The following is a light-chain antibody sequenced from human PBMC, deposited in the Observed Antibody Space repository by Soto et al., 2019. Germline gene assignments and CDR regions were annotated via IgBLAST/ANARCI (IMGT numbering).Light chain of an antibody. CDR3: HQYYSYPPT. CDR1: QGISSY. J-gene: IGKJ4*01. V-gene: IGKV1-8*01. Sequence: AIRMTQSPSSLSASTGDRVTITCRASQGISSYLAWYQQKPGKAPKLLIYAASTLQSGVPSRFSGSGSGTDFTLTISCLQSEDFATYYCHQYYSYPPTFGGGTNVEIK. CDR2: AAS.